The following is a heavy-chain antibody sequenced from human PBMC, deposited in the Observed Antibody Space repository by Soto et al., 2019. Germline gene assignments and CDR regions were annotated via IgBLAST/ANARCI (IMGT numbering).Heavy chain of an antibody. J-gene: IGHJ1*01. V-gene: IGHV4-4*02. D-gene: IGHD2-15*01. CDR1: GGSITSNHW. CDR2: IFHRGTS. CDR3: ASKYCPSTICYLFDN. Sequence: KPSETLSLTCSVSGGSITSNHWWSWVRQAPGKGLEWIGEIFHRGTSHHNPSLESRVTLSVDKSKNQFPLMLTSVTAADTAVYYCASKYCPSTICYLFDNWGQGALVTVSS.